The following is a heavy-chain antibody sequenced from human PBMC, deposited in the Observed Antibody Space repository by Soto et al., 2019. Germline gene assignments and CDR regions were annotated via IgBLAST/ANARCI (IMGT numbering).Heavy chain of an antibody. CDR3: AKYFAQWLVPHYFDY. CDR2: ISGSGGST. Sequence: GSLRLSCAASGFTFSSYAMSWVRQAPGKGLEWVSAISGSGGSTYYADSVKGRFTISRDNSKNTLYLQMNSLRAEDTAVYYCAKYFAQWLVPHYFDYWGQGTLVTVSS. J-gene: IGHJ4*02. D-gene: IGHD6-19*01. CDR1: GFTFSSYA. V-gene: IGHV3-23*01.